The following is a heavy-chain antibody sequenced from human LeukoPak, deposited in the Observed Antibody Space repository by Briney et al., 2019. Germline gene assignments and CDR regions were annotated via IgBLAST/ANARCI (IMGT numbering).Heavy chain of an antibody. D-gene: IGHD6-19*01. Sequence: PGRSLRLSCAASGFTLSSYAMHWVRQAPGKGLEWVAVISYDGSNKYYADSVKGRFTISRDNSKNTLYLQMNSLRAEDTAVYYCATGRDIAVAGPGGYFDYWGQGTLVTVSS. CDR3: ATGRDIAVAGPGGYFDY. V-gene: IGHV3-30*01. J-gene: IGHJ4*02. CDR1: GFTLSSYA. CDR2: ISYDGSNK.